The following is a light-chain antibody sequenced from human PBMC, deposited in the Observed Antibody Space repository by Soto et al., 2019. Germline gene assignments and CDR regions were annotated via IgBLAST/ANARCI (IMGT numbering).Light chain of an antibody. J-gene: IGKJ2*01. CDR2: GAS. Sequence: EIVLTQSPGTLSLSPGERATLSCRASQSVSSSYLAWYQQKPGQAPRLLIYGASSRATGIPDRFSGSGSGTDFTLIISRLEPEEFAVYYCQQYGSSPPYTFGQRTKLEIK. CDR1: QSVSSSY. CDR3: QQYGSSPPYT. V-gene: IGKV3-20*01.